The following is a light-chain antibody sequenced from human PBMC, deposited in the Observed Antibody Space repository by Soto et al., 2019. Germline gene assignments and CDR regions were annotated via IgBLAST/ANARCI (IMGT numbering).Light chain of an antibody. Sequence: ERLLTPSQGTTSLAPGESAPLYFMASQSVSNNYLAWYQQKPGQAPRLLIYGASNRATGIPDRFSGSGSGTDFTLTISRLEPEDFAVYYRQQYGSSGTVGQGTQVDIK. CDR3: QQYGSSGT. J-gene: IGKJ1*01. V-gene: IGKV3-20*01. CDR1: QSVSNNY. CDR2: GAS.